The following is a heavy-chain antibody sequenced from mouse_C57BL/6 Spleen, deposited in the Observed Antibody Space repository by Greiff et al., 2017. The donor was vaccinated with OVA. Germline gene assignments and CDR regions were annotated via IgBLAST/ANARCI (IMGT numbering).Heavy chain of an antibody. Sequence: QLQQPGAELVRPGTSVKLSCKASGYTFTSYWMHWVKQRPGQGLEWIGVIDPSDSYTNYNQKFKGKATLTVDTSSSTAYMQLSSLTSEDSAVYYCATGIYYGNPWFAYWGQGTLVTVSA. V-gene: IGHV1-59*01. D-gene: IGHD2-1*01. J-gene: IGHJ3*01. CDR2: IDPSDSYT. CDR3: ATGIYYGNPWFAY. CDR1: GYTFTSYW.